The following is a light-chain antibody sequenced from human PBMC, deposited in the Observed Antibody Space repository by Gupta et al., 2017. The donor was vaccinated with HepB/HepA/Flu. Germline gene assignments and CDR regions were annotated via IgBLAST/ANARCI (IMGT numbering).Light chain of an antibody. CDR3: NSRDSSGNIGV. J-gene: IGLJ2*01. CDR1: SLRSYY. Sequence: SSELTQDPAVSVALGQTVRITCQGDSLRSYYASWYQQKPGQAPVLVIYGKNNRPSGIPDRFSGSSSGNTASLSIIGVQAEDEADYYCNSRDSSGNIGVFGGGTKLTV. CDR2: GKN. V-gene: IGLV3-19*01.